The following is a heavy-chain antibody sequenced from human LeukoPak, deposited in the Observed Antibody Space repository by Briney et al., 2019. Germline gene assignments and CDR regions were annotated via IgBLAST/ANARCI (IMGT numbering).Heavy chain of an antibody. Sequence: ASVKVSCKASGYTFTHYDINWVRQAAGQGPEWMGWMNPNSGNTGSIQKFQGRVTMTRDTSISTAYLELSSLKSEDTAVYYCVRDATEMGFDYWGQGTLVTVPS. CDR3: VRDATEMGFDY. J-gene: IGHJ4*02. V-gene: IGHV1-8*01. CDR1: GYTFTHYD. CDR2: MNPNSGNT. D-gene: IGHD1-1*01.